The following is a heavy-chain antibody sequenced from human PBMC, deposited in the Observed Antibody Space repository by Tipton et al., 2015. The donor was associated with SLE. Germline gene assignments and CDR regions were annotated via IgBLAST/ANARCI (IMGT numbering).Heavy chain of an antibody. Sequence: TLSLTCTVSGASLSSSPYSWGWIRQPPQKGLEYVATMTYSGGAYYNPSLQSRVTMSVDTSKNHFSLKLSSVTAADTAVYYCARHDTNYGRNWFDPWGQGTLVTVSS. D-gene: IGHD2-8*01. J-gene: IGHJ5*02. CDR1: GASLSSSPYS. V-gene: IGHV4-39*01. CDR2: MTYSGGA. CDR3: ARHDTNYGRNWFDP.